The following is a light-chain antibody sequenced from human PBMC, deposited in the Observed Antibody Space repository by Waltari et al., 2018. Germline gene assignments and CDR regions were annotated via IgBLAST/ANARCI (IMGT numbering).Light chain of an antibody. Sequence: DIQMTQSPSSLSASVGDRVTITCRPSQSIDKFLNWYQKKPGKAPDLLIYAASTLQTGVPSRFSGSGSGTDFTLTITSLHPEDFATYYCQATYTSLAWTFGEGTKV. CDR1: QSIDKF. CDR3: QATYTSLAWT. V-gene: IGKV1-39*01. CDR2: AAS. J-gene: IGKJ1*01.